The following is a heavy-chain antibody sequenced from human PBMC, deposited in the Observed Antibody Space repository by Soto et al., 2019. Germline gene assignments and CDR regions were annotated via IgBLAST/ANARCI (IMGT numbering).Heavy chain of an antibody. J-gene: IGHJ6*02. CDR3: ATAVTAGTYYNYGLDV. V-gene: IGHV1-69*14. D-gene: IGHD2-21*02. Sequence: QVHLVQSGAEVKKPGSSVKISCKASGGTFGTYGLNWVRQFPGQGLEWIGGIIPASDTENYAQKFQGRVTITADKSTNIARMQMDSLTSDDTAVYYCATAVTAGTYYNYGLDVWGQGTTLTVS. CDR1: GGTFGTYG. CDR2: IIPASDTE.